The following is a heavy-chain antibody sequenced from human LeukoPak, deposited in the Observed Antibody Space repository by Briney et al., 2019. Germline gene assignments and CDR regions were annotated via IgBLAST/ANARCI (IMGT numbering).Heavy chain of an antibody. CDR3: ARGPAAIPKDYYYYMDV. J-gene: IGHJ6*03. D-gene: IGHD2-2*02. CDR1: GGSISSYY. V-gene: IGHV4-59*12. Sequence: SETLSLTCTVSGGSISSYYWSWIRQPPGKGLEWIGYIYYGGSTNYNPSLKSRVTMSVDTSRNQFSLKLSSVTAADTAVYYCARGPAAIPKDYYYYMDVWGKGTTVTVSS. CDR2: IYYGGST.